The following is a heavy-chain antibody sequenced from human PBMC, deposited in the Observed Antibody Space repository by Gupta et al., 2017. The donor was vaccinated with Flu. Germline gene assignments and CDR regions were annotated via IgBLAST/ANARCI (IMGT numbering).Heavy chain of an antibody. CDR3: ARDFSRAYTGMDV. V-gene: IGHV3-21*01. Sequence: RQAPGKGLEWVSSISSSSSYIYYAASVKGRFTISRDNAKNSLYLQMNSLRAEDTAVYYCARDFSRAYTGMDVWGQGTTVTVSS. CDR2: ISSSSSYI. J-gene: IGHJ6*02. D-gene: IGHD1-20*01.